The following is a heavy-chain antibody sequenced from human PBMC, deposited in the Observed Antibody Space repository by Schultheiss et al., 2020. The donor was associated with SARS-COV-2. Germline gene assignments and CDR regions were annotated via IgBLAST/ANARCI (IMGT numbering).Heavy chain of an antibody. V-gene: IGHV1-2*06. J-gene: IGHJ6*02. CDR1: GYTFTGYY. CDR3: AKEKDYSIYGMDV. Sequence: ASVKVSCKASGYTFTGYYMHWVRQAPGQGLEWMGRINPNSGGTNYAQKFQGRVTMTRDTSISIAYMEVSSLRSEDTAIYYCAKEKDYSIYGMDVWGQGTLVTVSS. D-gene: IGHD4-11*01. CDR2: INPNSGGT.